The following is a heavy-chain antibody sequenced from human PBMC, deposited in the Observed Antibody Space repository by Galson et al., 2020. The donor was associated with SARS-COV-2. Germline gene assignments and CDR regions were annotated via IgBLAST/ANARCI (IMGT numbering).Heavy chain of an antibody. CDR2: ISGSGGST. CDR1: GFTFSSYA. V-gene: IGHV3-23*01. J-gene: IGHJ6*02. Sequence: GGSLRLSCAASGFTFSSYAMSWVRQAPGKGLEWVSAISGSGGSTYYADSVKGRFTISRDNSKNTLYLQMNSLRAEDTAVYYCAKGQGLYNDQYYYYYGMDVWGQGTTVTVSS. CDR3: AKGQGLYNDQYYYYYGMDV. D-gene: IGHD2-2*02.